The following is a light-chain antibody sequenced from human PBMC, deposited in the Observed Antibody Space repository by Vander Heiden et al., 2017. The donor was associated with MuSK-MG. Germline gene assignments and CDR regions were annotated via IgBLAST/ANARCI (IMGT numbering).Light chain of an antibody. CDR1: QSIRIW. J-gene: IGKJ1*01. V-gene: IGKV1-5*03. CDR3: QKDLHSSNA. CDR2: KAS. Sequence: DIQMTQSPSTLSASLGDRVTITCRGSQSIRIWVAWHQQKPGKAPKLLMYKASNLESGVPSRFSGSGSGTEFTLTISSLQPDDCATYYCQKDLHSSNAFGQGTKVEIK.